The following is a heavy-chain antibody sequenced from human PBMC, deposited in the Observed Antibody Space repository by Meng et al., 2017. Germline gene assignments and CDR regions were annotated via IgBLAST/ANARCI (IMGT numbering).Heavy chain of an antibody. V-gene: IGHV7-4-1*02. J-gene: IGHJ4*02. Sequence: LVQSGVELKKAGDSVKVSCKAYGYTFTSYAMNWVRQDPGQGIEWMRGINTNTGNPTYAQGFTGRFVFSLDNSVSTAYLQISSLKAEDTAVYYCAREGRVDFDYWGQGTLVTVSS. CDR3: AREGRVDFDY. CDR1: GYTFTSYA. CDR2: INTNTGNP. D-gene: IGHD1-26*01.